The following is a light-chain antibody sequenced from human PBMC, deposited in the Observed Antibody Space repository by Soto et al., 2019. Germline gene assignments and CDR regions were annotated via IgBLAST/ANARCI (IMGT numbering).Light chain of an antibody. CDR3: HQYGTSAIT. Sequence: EFVLSQSPGTLSLPPGERATLSCRASQSVSSSYLAWYQQKPGQPPRLLIYGASSRATGIPDRFTGSGSGTDFTLTISRLEPEDSAVFYCHQYGTSAITFGQGTRLAI. J-gene: IGKJ5*01. CDR1: QSVSSSY. V-gene: IGKV3-20*01. CDR2: GAS.